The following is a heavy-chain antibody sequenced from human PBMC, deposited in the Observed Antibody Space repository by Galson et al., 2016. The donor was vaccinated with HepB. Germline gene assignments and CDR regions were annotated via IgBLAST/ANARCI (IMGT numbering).Heavy chain of an antibody. CDR2: INPSGGST. V-gene: IGHV1-46*01. CDR3: ARNAMYCSSTSCSTYYFDY. J-gene: IGHJ4*02. CDR1: GYTFTSYY. D-gene: IGHD2-2*01. Sequence: SVKVSCKASGYTFTSYYMHWVRQAPGQGLEWMGIINPSGGSTSHAQKFPGRVTMTRDTSTSTVYMGLSSLRSEDTAVYYCARNAMYCSSTSCSTYYFDYWGQGTLVTVSS.